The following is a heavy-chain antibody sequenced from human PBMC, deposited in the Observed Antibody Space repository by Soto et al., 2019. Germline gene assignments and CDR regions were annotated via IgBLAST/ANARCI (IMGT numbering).Heavy chain of an antibody. J-gene: IGHJ5*02. D-gene: IGHD4-17*01. CDR3: ARVIDLAVTISRWFDP. Sequence: SETLSLTCAVSGGSISSGGYSWSWIRQPPGKGLEWIGYIYHSGSTYYNPSLKSRVTISVDTSKNQFSLKLSSVTAADTAVYYCARVIDLAVTISRWFDPWGQGTLVTVSS. CDR1: GGSISSGGYS. CDR2: IYHSGST. V-gene: IGHV4-30-2*05.